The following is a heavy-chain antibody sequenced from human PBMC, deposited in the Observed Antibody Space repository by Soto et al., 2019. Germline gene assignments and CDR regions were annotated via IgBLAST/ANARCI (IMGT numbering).Heavy chain of an antibody. D-gene: IGHD7-27*01. V-gene: IGHV3-7*03. CDR2: INKDGSQK. Sequence: GALRLSCAASGFTLSNYWMTWVRQAPGEGLEWVANINKDGSQKNYVDSVKGRFTIARDNGQNSLSLQMNSLRVEDTAVYYCVRDLGLDYWGQGALVTVSS. CDR3: VRDLGLDY. CDR1: GFTLSNYW. J-gene: IGHJ4*02.